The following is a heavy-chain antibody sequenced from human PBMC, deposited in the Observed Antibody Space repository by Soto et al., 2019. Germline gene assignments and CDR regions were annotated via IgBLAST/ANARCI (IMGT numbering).Heavy chain of an antibody. CDR1: GYTFISYA. CDR3: ATDHYDSGPGYANPPHWLDP. CDR2: IHAGNGDT. J-gene: IGHJ5*02. D-gene: IGHD3-10*01. Sequence: QVPLVQSGAGVKKPGASVKVSCKASGYTFISYAMNWVRQAPGQRLEWMGWIHAGNGDTKYSQKFQGRVTISRDTFASTAYMELSSLTPEDAAVYYCATDHYDSGPGYANPPHWLDPWGQGTLVTVSS. V-gene: IGHV1-3*01.